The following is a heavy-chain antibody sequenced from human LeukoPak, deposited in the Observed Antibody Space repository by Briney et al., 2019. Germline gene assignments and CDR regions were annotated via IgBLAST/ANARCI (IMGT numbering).Heavy chain of an antibody. CDR3: ARGGPPMDTAMVSLNY. CDR1: GYTFTGYY. D-gene: IGHD5-18*01. CDR2: INPNSGGT. Sequence: ASVKVSCKASGYTFTGYYMHWVRQAPGQGLEWMGWINPNSGGTNYAQKFQGWVTMTRDTSISTAYMELSRLRSDDTAVYCCARGGPPMDTAMVSLNYWGQGTLVTVSS. J-gene: IGHJ4*02. V-gene: IGHV1-2*04.